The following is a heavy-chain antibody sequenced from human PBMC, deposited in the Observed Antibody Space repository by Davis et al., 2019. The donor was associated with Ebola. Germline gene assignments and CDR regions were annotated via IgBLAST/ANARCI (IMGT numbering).Heavy chain of an antibody. D-gene: IGHD4-17*01. Sequence: SETLSLTCAVYGGSFSAYYWSWIRQPPGKGLEWIGNIHYLGNTNYNPSLKSRVTMSVDTSKNQFSLKLSSVTAADTAVYYCARGNYGDYIVLYYYNMDVWGQGTTVTVSS. J-gene: IGHJ6*02. CDR1: GGSFSAYY. CDR2: IHYLGNT. V-gene: IGHV4-34*01. CDR3: ARGNYGDYIVLYYYNMDV.